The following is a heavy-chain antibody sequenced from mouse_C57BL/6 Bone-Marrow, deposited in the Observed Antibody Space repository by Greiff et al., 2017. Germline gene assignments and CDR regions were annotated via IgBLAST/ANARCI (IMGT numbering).Heavy chain of an antibody. Sequence: QVTLKVSGPGILQPSQTLSLTCSFSGFSLRTFGMGVGWIRQPSGKGLEWLAHIWWDDDKYYNPALKSRLTISKDTSKNQVFLKIANVDTAETATYYCARDGYYYAMSYWGQGTSVTVSS. V-gene: IGHV8-8*01. D-gene: IGHD2-3*01. CDR1: GFSLRTFGMG. J-gene: IGHJ4*01. CDR2: IWWDDDK. CDR3: ARDGYYYAMSY.